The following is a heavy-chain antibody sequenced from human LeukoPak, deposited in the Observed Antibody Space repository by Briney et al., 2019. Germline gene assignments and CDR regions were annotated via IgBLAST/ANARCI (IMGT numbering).Heavy chain of an antibody. V-gene: IGHV1-46*01. D-gene: IGHD6-13*01. Sequence: GSSVKVSCKASGYTFTSYHIHWVRQAPGHRLEWMGTINTSGGSTRNPQKFQVRVTMTSDTSTSIVNMEVSSLRSEDTAVYYCAREGSSSWYGWFDPWGQGTLVTVSS. CDR1: GYTFTSYH. CDR2: INTSGGST. CDR3: AREGSSSWYGWFDP. J-gene: IGHJ5*02.